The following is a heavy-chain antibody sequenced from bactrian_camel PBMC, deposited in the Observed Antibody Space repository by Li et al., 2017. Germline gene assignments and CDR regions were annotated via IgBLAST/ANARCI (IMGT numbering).Heavy chain of an antibody. V-gene: IGHV3S31*01. D-gene: IGHD3*01. CDR2: ITTTAGAT. Sequence: DVQLVESGGGLVQPGGSLRLSCAASGFTFSSYSMSWVRQAPGKGLEWVSAITTTAGATYYADSVKGRFTISRDNAKNTLYLQMNSLKTEDTAVYYCATEGVVYECNYWGQGTQVTVS. J-gene: IGHJ4*01. CDR3: ATEGVVYECNY. CDR1: GFTFSSYS.